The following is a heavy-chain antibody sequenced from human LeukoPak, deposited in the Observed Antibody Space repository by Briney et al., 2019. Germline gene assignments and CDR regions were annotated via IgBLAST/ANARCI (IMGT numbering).Heavy chain of an antibody. Sequence: PSVTLSLTCIVSGGSMSGYYWSWIRRPPGKGREWIGHTFSSGATTYNPSLKSRVTISVDTSRSQFSLNLSSVTAADTAVYYCARRSRDGYFLDSWGQGTLVTVSS. CDR1: GGSMSGYY. CDR2: TFSSGAT. V-gene: IGHV4-4*09. J-gene: IGHJ4*02. D-gene: IGHD5-24*01. CDR3: ARRSRDGYFLDS.